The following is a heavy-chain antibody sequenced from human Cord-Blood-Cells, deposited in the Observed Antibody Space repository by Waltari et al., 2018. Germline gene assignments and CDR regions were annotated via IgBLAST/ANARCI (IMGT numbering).Heavy chain of an antibody. Sequence: QVQLQQWGAGLWKPSETLSLTCAVYGGSFSGYYWTWIRQPPGKGLEWIGEINHSGSTNYNASLKSRVTISVDTSKNQFSLKLSSVTAADTAVYYCARNRVLWFGELSLDYWGQGTLVTVSS. V-gene: IGHV4-34*01. CDR2: INHSGST. D-gene: IGHD3-10*01. CDR1: GGSFSGYY. J-gene: IGHJ4*02. CDR3: ARNRVLWFGELSLDY.